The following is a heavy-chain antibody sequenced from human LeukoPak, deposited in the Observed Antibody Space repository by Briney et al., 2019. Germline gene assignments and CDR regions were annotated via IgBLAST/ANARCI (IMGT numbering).Heavy chain of an antibody. CDR3: ARGTPITAGIDF. J-gene: IGHJ4*02. CDR1: GFAFSSSW. CDR2: INPEGAST. Sequence: GGSLTLSCTASGFAFSSSWMFWVRHAPGKGLVWVSQINPEGASTTYGDPAKGRFTTSRDNAKNALYLQMNSLRVEDTAVYYCARGTPITAGIDFWGQGTLVTVSS. D-gene: IGHD6-19*01. V-gene: IGHV3-74*01.